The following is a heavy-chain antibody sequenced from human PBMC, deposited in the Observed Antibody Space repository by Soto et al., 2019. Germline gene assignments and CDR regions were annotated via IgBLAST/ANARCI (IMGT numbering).Heavy chain of an antibody. CDR3: ARYKSNYYYGVDV. Sequence: PSETLSLTCTVSGGSISSGDYYWSWIRQPPGRGLEWIGYIYYSGSTYYNPSLKSRVTISVDTSKNQFSLKLSSVTAADTAVYYCARYKSNYYYGVDVWGQGTTVTVSS. CDR2: IYYSGST. J-gene: IGHJ6*02. V-gene: IGHV4-30-4*01. D-gene: IGHD1-20*01. CDR1: GGSISSGDYY.